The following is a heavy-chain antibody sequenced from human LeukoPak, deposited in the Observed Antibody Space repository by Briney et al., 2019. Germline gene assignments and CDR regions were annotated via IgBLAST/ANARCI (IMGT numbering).Heavy chain of an antibody. CDR2: ITSDSTI. D-gene: IGHD2/OR15-2a*01. CDR3: AREGVLRHNAFDI. CDR1: GFTFSSYE. J-gene: IGHJ3*02. Sequence: PGGSLRLSCAASGFTFSSYEMNWARQAPGKGLEWVSYITSDSTIYYADSVKGRFTISRDNAKNSLYLQMNSLRAKDTALYYCAREGVLRHNAFDIWGQGTMVTVSS. V-gene: IGHV3-48*03.